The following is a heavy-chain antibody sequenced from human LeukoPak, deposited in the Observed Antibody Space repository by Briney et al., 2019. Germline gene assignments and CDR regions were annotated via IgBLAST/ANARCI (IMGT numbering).Heavy chain of an antibody. D-gene: IGHD6-19*01. V-gene: IGHV4-4*09. CDR3: ARRRVNSSGWYDY. CDR1: GGSISSYY. Sequence: SETLSLTCTVSGGSISSYYWSWIRQPPGKGLEWIGYIYTSGSTNYNPSLKSRVTISVDTSKNQFSLRLSSVTAADTAVYYCARRRVNSSGWYDYWGQGTLVTVSS. CDR2: IYTSGST. J-gene: IGHJ4*02.